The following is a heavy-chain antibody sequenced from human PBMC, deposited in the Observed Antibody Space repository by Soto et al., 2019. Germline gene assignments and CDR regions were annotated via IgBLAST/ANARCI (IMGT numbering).Heavy chain of an antibody. CDR1: GFTFSSYW. CDR3: ARDSSSDYYYYYYGMDV. D-gene: IGHD6-6*01. CDR2: IKQDGSEK. Sequence: GGSLRLSCAASGFTFSSYWMSWVRQAPGKGLEWVANIKQDGSEKYYVDSVKGRFTISRDNAKNSLYLQMNSLRAEDTAVYYCARDSSSDYYYYYYGMDVWGQGTTVTVSS. V-gene: IGHV3-7*05. J-gene: IGHJ6*02.